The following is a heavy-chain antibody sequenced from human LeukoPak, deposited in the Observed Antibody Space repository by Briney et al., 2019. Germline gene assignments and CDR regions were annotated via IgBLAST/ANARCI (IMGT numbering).Heavy chain of an antibody. CDR1: GGSITNSY. J-gene: IGHJ4*02. CDR2: VYYSGST. V-gene: IGHV4-59*01. CDR3: VRDRSYFDASGYPIPFFDD. Sequence: SETLSLTCSVSGGSITNSYWNWIRQSPGKGLEWIGRVYYSGSTDYNPSLKSRVIISIDSSKTQFSLRLSSVTAADTAVYYCVRDRSYFDASGYPIPFFDDWGQGIRVTVSS. D-gene: IGHD3-22*01.